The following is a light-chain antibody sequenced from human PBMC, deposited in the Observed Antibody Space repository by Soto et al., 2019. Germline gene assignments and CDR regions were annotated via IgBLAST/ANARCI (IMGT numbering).Light chain of an antibody. CDR1: QSVSSSY. Sequence: EIVLTQSPGTLSLSPGERATLSCRASQSVSSSYLAWYQQKPGQAPRLLIYGTSSRATAIPDRFSGSGSGTDFTLTISSLQSADFAVYYCQQYSNWPPLYTFGRGTKLEIK. CDR3: QQYSNWPPLYT. V-gene: IGKV3-20*01. CDR2: GTS. J-gene: IGKJ2*01.